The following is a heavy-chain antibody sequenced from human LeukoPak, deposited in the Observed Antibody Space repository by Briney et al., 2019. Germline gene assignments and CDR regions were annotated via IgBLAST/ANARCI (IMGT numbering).Heavy chain of an antibody. V-gene: IGHV4-39*01. D-gene: IGHD1-26*01. CDR3: ARLGIVGAMGYYYYGMDV. J-gene: IGHJ6*02. Sequence: SETLSLTCTVSGGSISSSSYYWGCVRQPPGNGLEWIGSIYYSGSTYYYPSLKSRVTISVDTSKNQFSLKLSSVTAADTAVYYCARLGIVGAMGYYYYGMDVWGQGTTVTVSS. CDR1: GGSISSSSYY. CDR2: IYYSGST.